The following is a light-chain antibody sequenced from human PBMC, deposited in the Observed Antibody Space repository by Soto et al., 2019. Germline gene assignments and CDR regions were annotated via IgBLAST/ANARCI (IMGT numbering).Light chain of an antibody. V-gene: IGKV1-33*01. Sequence: DIQMTQSPSTLSASVGDRVTITCRASQSISSWLAWYQQNPGKAPKLLIYDASNLETGVPSRFSGSGSGTDFTFTISSLQPEDIATYYCQQYDNLITFGQGTRLEI. J-gene: IGKJ5*01. CDR1: QSISSW. CDR2: DAS. CDR3: QQYDNLIT.